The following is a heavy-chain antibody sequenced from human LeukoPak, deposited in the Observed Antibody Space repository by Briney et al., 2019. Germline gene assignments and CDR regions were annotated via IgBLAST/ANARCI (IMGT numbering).Heavy chain of an antibody. CDR3: AKDLVTNAVYPGAFDI. Sequence: HPGGSLRLSCAASGFTFSSYAMNWVRQAPGKGLEWVSSISDGGGSTYYADSVRGRFTISRDSSKNTLFLQMNSLRAEDTAVYYCAKDLVTNAVYPGAFDIWGQGTTVTVSS. CDR1: GFTFSSYA. V-gene: IGHV3-23*01. J-gene: IGHJ3*02. D-gene: IGHD2-8*01. CDR2: ISDGGGST.